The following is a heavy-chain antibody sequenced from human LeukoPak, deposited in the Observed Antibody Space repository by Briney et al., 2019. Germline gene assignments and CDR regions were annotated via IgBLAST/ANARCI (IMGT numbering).Heavy chain of an antibody. CDR3: ARTVPVRGVIIKRGNWFDP. CDR1: GGTFSSYA. D-gene: IGHD3-10*01. V-gene: IGHV1-2*02. Sequence: ASVKVSCKASGGTFSSYAISWVRQAPGQGLEWMGWINPNSGGTNYAQKFQGRVTMTRDTSISPAYMELSSLRSEDTAVYYCARTVPVRGVIIKRGNWFDPWGQGTLVTVSS. J-gene: IGHJ5*02. CDR2: INPNSGGT.